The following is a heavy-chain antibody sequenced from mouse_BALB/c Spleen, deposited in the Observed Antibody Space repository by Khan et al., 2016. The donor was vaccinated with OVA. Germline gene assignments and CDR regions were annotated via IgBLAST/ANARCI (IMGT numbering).Heavy chain of an antibody. J-gene: IGHJ3*01. Sequence: EVMFVESGGDLVKPGGSLKLSCAASGFTFSSYSMSWVRQTPDKRLEWVASISSGGDYTYYPDSVKGRFTISRDNAKNTLYLQMSDLKSEDTAMYCCADHLAGSVDYWGQGTLGTVSA. V-gene: IGHV5-6*02. D-gene: IGHD1-1*01. CDR2: ISSGGDYT. CDR3: ADHLAGSVDY. CDR1: GFTFSSYS.